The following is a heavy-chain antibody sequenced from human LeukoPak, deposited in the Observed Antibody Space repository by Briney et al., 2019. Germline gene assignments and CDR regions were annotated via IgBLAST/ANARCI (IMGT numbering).Heavy chain of an antibody. Sequence: PSETLSLTCTVSGGSMSSCGQYWGWIRQSPVKGLEWIGSIYYSGSTYYNPSLKSRVTISVDTSKNQFSLKLSSVTAADTAVYYCARTYYDILTGYFLYYYYYMDVWGKGTTVTVSS. CDR3: ARTYYDILTGYFLYYYYYMDV. CDR1: GGSMSSCGQY. D-gene: IGHD3-9*01. J-gene: IGHJ6*03. CDR2: IYYSGST. V-gene: IGHV4-39*01.